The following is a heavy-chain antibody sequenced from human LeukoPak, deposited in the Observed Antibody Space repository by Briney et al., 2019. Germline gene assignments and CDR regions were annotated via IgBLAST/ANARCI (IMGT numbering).Heavy chain of an antibody. CDR3: ATRRSRAEWLLFDY. V-gene: IGHV1-2*02. D-gene: IGHD3-3*01. CDR1: GYTFTGYY. CDR2: INPNSGGT. Sequence: GASVKVSCKASGYTFTGYYMHWARQAPGQGLEWVGWINPNSGGTNYAQKFQGRVTMTRDTSISTAYMELSRLRSDDTAVYYCATRRSRAEWLLFDYWGQGTLVTVSS. J-gene: IGHJ4*02.